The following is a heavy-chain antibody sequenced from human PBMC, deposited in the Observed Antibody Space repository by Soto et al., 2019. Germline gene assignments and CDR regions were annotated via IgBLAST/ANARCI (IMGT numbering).Heavy chain of an antibody. CDR3: ASLFVVVVAATSFDGMDV. CDR2: INHSGST. Sequence: PSETLSLTCAVYGGSFSGYYWSWIRQPPGKVLEWIGEINHSGSTNYNPSLKSRVTISVDTSKNQFSLKLSSVTAADTAVYYCASLFVVVVAATSFDGMDVWGQGTTVTVSS. D-gene: IGHD2-15*01. J-gene: IGHJ6*02. V-gene: IGHV4-34*01. CDR1: GGSFSGYY.